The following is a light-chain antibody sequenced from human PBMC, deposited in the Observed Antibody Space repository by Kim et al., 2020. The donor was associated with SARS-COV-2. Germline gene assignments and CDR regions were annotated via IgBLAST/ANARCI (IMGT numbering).Light chain of an antibody. CDR3: QQYNDWPPIT. CDR1: QSVSSN. V-gene: IGKV3-15*01. J-gene: IGKJ5*01. Sequence: SPVERVTLSCRASQSVSSNLAWYQQKSGQPPRLLISGASTRATGIPARFSGRGSGTEFTLTISSLQSEDFAVYYCQQYNDWPPITFGQGTRLEIK. CDR2: GAS.